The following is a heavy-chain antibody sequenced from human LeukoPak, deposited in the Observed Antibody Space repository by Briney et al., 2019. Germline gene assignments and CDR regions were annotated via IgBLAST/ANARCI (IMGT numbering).Heavy chain of an antibody. V-gene: IGHV3-11*01. Sequence: GGSLRLSCAASGFTFNDCYMSWIRQAPGKGLEWLSYINIGGTNTHYADSVKGRFTISRDNAKKSLYLEMNNLRAEDTAVYYCATDGAGFDTWGQGVLVTVSS. CDR1: GFTFNDCY. J-gene: IGHJ5*02. CDR3: ATDGAGFDT. CDR2: INIGGTNT.